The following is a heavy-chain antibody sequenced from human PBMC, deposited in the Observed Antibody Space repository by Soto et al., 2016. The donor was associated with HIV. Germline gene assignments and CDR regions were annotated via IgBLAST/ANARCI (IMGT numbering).Heavy chain of an antibody. CDR2: ISGSGSTI. V-gene: IGHV3-11*04. D-gene: IGHD3-3*01. CDR3: ATTFGVILMGEGYMDV. Sequence: QVQLVESGGGLVKPGGSLRLSCAASGFIFSDYYMTWIRQAPGKGLEWVSYISGSGSTIYYADSVKGRFTISRDNAKNSLYLQMSSVRAEDTAMYYCATTFGVILMGEGYMDVWGKGTTVTVSS. J-gene: IGHJ6*03. CDR1: GFIFSDYY.